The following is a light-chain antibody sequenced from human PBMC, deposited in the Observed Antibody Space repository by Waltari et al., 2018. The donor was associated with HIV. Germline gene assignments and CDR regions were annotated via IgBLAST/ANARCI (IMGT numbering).Light chain of an antibody. J-gene: IGLJ2*01. Sequence: QSVLTQPPSMSGAPGQTVTVSCTGSDSNIGTNPNVHCYHHLPGTAPKLVIYRNKNRPSGVPDRFFGSKSGTSAPLAITGLQPEDEGIYYCQSYDSGLPGWLFGGGTELTVL. CDR1: DSNIGTNPN. CDR2: RNK. CDR3: QSYDSGLPGWL. V-gene: IGLV1-40*01.